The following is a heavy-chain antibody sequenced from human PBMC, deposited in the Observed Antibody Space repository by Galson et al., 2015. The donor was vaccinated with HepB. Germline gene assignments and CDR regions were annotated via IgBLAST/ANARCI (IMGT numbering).Heavy chain of an antibody. D-gene: IGHD3-16*01. V-gene: IGHV5-51*03. CDR2: INAGDSDR. CDR3: ARWGSGLIFDY. Sequence: QSGAEVKKPGESLKISCKGSGYSFTNYWIGWVRQMPGKGLEWMGIINAGDSDRRLSPSFQGQVTMSVDKSISTAYLQWSSLKASDTAIYYCARWGSGLIFDYWGQGTLVTVSS. CDR1: GYSFTNYW. J-gene: IGHJ4*02.